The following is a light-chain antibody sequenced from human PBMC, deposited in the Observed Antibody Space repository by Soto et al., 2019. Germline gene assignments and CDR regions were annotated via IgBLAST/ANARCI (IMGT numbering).Light chain of an antibody. CDR1: QSVSSY. CDR3: QQRRNWLAIT. Sequence: EIVLTQSPATLSLSPGEXATLSCRASQSVSSYLAWYQQKPGQAPRLLIYDASNRATGIPARFSGSGSGTDFALTISNLEPEHFTVYYCQQRRNWLAITFGQGTRLEIK. J-gene: IGKJ5*01. CDR2: DAS. V-gene: IGKV3-11*01.